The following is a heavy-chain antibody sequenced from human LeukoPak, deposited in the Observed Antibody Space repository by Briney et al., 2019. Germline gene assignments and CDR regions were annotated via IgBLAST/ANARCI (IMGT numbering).Heavy chain of an antibody. J-gene: IGHJ4*02. D-gene: IGHD6-13*01. CDR1: GFTFSSHG. Sequence: PGGSLRLSCAASGFTFSSHGMHWVRQAPGKGLEWVAFIRYDGSNKYYADSVKGRFTISRDNSKNTLYLRMNSMRAEDTAVYYCAKDLSSSWYYFDYWGQGTLVTVSS. CDR3: AKDLSSSWYYFDY. V-gene: IGHV3-30*02. CDR2: IRYDGSNK.